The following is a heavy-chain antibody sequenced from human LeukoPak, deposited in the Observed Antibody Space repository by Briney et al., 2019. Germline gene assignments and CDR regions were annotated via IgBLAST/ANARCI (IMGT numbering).Heavy chain of an antibody. CDR1: GYSFTTYG. Sequence: GESLKISCKGSGYSFTTYGVVWVRQMPGKGLEWMGIIYPGDSDTRYSPSFQGQVTISADKSIITAYLQWSSLKASDTAMYYCARHGRGSRSPNAFDIWGQGTMVSVSS. CDR3: ARHGRGSRSPNAFDI. J-gene: IGHJ3*02. CDR2: IYPGDSDT. V-gene: IGHV5-51*01. D-gene: IGHD3-10*01.